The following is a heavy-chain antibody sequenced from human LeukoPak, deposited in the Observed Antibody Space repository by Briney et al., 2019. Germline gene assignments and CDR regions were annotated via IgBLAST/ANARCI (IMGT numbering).Heavy chain of an antibody. Sequence: GGSLRLSCAASGLTFSGYAMTWVRQAPGKGLEWVSAISGSGAGTYYADSVKGRFTISRDNSKNTLYLQMNSLRAEDTAVYYCAKQASTFWTSDYWGQGTLVTVSS. CDR3: AKQASTFWTSDY. CDR1: GLTFSGYA. D-gene: IGHD2/OR15-2a*01. J-gene: IGHJ4*02. CDR2: ISGSGAGT. V-gene: IGHV3-23*01.